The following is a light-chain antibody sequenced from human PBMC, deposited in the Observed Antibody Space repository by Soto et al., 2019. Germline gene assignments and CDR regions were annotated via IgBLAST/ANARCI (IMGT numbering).Light chain of an antibody. CDR3: QQYNNWLWT. CDR1: QSVSSN. V-gene: IGKV3-15*01. Sequence: MVTTQAATTLSESQGGGATLSCRASQSVSSNLAWYQQKPGQAPRLLIYGASTRATGIPARFSGSGSGTEFTLTISSLQSEDFAVYYCQQYNNWLWTSCQGTKV. CDR2: GAS. J-gene: IGKJ1*01.